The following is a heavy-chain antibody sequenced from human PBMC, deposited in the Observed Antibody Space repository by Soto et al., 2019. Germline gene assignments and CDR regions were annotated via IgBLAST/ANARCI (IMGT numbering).Heavy chain of an antibody. Sequence: ASVKVSCKASGYTFTNYYMHWVRQAPGQGLEWMGVINPSGGSTGYPQKFQGRVSMTRDTSTSTVYMDLSSLRSEDTAVYYCAVDFVATGSYWGQGMMVTVSS. J-gene: IGHJ4*02. CDR3: AVDFVATGSY. D-gene: IGHD5-12*01. CDR1: GYTFTNYY. V-gene: IGHV1-46*01. CDR2: INPSGGST.